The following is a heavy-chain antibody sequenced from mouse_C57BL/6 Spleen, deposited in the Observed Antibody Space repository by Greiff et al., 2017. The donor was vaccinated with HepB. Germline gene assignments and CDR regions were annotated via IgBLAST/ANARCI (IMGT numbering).Heavy chain of an antibody. CDR3: TRDKGDY. CDR1: GFTFSSYA. Sequence: EVKLMESGEGLVKPGGFLKLPRAAFGFTFSSYAMSWVRQTPAKRLEWVAYISRDGDYIYYEDTVNGRFTISRDNTRNTLYLQMSSLKSEDTAMYYCTRDKGDYWGQGTTLTVSS. J-gene: IGHJ2*01. V-gene: IGHV5-9-1*02. CDR2: ISRDGDYI.